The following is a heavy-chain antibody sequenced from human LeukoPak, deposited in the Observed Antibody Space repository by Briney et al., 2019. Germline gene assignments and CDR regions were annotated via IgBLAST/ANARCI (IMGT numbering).Heavy chain of an antibody. V-gene: IGHV3-33*06. CDR3: AKGLTRRYLDY. D-gene: IGHD1-14*01. J-gene: IGHJ4*02. CDR2: IWYDGSNK. Sequence: GGSLRLSCAASGFTFSSYGMHWVRQATGKGLEWVAVIWYDGSNKYYRDSIKGRFTISRYNSKNTLYLQMNSLRAEDTAVYYCAKGLTRRYLDYWGQGTLVTVSS. CDR1: GFTFSSYG.